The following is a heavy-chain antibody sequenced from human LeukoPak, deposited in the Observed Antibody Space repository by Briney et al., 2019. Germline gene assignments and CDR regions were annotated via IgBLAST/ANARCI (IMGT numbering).Heavy chain of an antibody. Sequence: GGSLRLSCAASGFTFSSYAMSWVRQAPGKGLEWVSAISGSGGSTYYADSVKGRFTISRDNSKNTLYLQMNSLRAEDTAVYYCAKDQTGDTIFGVVIMGAFDIWGQGTMVTVSS. CDR2: ISGSGGST. CDR3: AKDQTGDTIFGVVIMGAFDI. V-gene: IGHV3-23*01. D-gene: IGHD3-3*01. J-gene: IGHJ3*02. CDR1: GFTFSSYA.